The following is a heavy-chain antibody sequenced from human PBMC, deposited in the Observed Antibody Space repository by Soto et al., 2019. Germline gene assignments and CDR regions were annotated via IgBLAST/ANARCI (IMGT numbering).Heavy chain of an antibody. D-gene: IGHD3-16*01. J-gene: IGHJ4*02. CDR2: IYSGGST. V-gene: IGHV3-53*04. CDR1: GFTVSSNY. CDR3: ARVNMVTTFGIDY. Sequence: EVQLVESGGGLVQPGGSLRLSCAASGFTVSSNYMSWVRQAPGKGLEWVSVIYSGGSTYYADSVKGRFIISRHNSKNTLYLQMNSLRAEDTAVYYCARVNMVTTFGIDYWGQGTLVTVSS.